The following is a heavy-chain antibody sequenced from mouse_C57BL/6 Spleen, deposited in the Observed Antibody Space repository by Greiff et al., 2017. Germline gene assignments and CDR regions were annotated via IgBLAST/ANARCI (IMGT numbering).Heavy chain of an antibody. D-gene: IGHD2-4*01. Sequence: EVQVVESGGGLVKPGGSLKLSCAASGFTFSDYGMHWVRQAPEKGLEWVAYISSGSSTIYYADTVKGRFTISRDNAKNTLFLQMTSLRSEDTAMYYCARHDYGVAYWGQGTLVTVSA. CDR2: ISSGSSTI. CDR1: GFTFSDYG. CDR3: ARHDYGVAY. J-gene: IGHJ3*01. V-gene: IGHV5-17*01.